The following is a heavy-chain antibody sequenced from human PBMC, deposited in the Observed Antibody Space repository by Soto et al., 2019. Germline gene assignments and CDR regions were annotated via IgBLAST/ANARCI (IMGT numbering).Heavy chain of an antibody. V-gene: IGHV4-59*01. CDR3: ARDTRGNAFDI. CDR1: GGSISSYY. D-gene: IGHD3-16*01. Sequence: KQSQTLSLTCTVSGGSISSYYWSWIRQPPGKGLEWIGYIYYSGSTNYNPSLKSRVTISVDPSKNQFSLKLSSVTAADTAVYYCARDTRGNAFDIWGQGTMVTVSS. CDR2: IYYSGST. J-gene: IGHJ3*02.